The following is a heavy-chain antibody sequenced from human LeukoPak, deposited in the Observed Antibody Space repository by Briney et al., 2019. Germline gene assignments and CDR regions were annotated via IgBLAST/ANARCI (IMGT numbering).Heavy chain of an antibody. J-gene: IGHJ6*02. V-gene: IGHV4-61*08. CDR3: ARASGNYYYYGMDV. Sequence: SETLSLTCTVSGGSISSGGYYWSWIRQHPGKGLEWIGYIYYSGSTKYNPSLNSRVTISVDTSKNQFSLKLSSVTAADTAVYYCARASGNYYYYGMDVWGQGTTVTVSS. D-gene: IGHD1-14*01. CDR2: IYYSGST. CDR1: GGSISSGGYY.